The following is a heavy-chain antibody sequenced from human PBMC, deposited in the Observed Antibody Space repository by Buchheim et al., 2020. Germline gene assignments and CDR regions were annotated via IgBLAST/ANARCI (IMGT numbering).Heavy chain of an antibody. CDR1: GYTFTNYW. D-gene: IGHD2-2*01. Sequence: EVQLVQSGAEVKKPGESLRISCKGSGYTFTNYWIGWVRQMSGKGLEWMGIIYPGDSDTRYSPSFQGQVTISVDKSRGTAYLQWGSLKASDTATYYCARQGSRDELTPTASIDSWGQGTL. CDR2: IYPGDSDT. J-gene: IGHJ4*02. CDR3: ARQGSRDELTPTASIDS. V-gene: IGHV5-51*01.